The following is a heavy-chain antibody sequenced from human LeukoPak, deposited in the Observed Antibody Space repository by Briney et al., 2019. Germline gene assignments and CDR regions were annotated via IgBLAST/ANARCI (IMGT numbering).Heavy chain of an antibody. D-gene: IGHD6-13*01. CDR1: GGSISGYY. J-gene: IGHJ4*02. V-gene: IGHV4-59*12. Sequence: SETLSLTCSVSGGSISGYYWSWIRQPPGKGLEWIGYIHYSGSTNYNPSLKSRVTISVDTSKNQFSLKLSSVTAADTAVYYCARSGYSSPTTPYYFDYWGQGTLVTVSS. CDR2: IHYSGST. CDR3: ARSGYSSPTTPYYFDY.